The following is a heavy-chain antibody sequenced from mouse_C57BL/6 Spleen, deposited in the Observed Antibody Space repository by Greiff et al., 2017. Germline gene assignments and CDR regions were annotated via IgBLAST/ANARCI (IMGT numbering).Heavy chain of an antibody. CDR3: ARHGSGYFDV. CDR1: GYTFTSYW. Sequence: QQSCKASGYTFTSYWMHWVKQRPGQGLEWIGEIDPSDSYTNYNQKFKGKSTLTVDKSSSTAYMQLSSLTSEDSAVYYCARHGSGYFDVWGTGTTVTVSS. D-gene: IGHD1-1*01. CDR2: IDPSDSYT. V-gene: IGHV1-69*01. J-gene: IGHJ1*03.